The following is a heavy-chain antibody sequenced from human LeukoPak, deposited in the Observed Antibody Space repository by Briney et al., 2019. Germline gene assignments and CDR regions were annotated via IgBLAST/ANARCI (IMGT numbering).Heavy chain of an antibody. CDR1: GFTVSSNY. CDR2: IYSGGST. V-gene: IGHV3-53*01. D-gene: IGHD6-13*01. Sequence: PGGSLRLSCAASGFTVSSNYMSWVRQAPGKGLEWVSVIYSGGSTYYADSVKGRFTISRDNSKNTLYLQMNSLRAEDTAVYYCARAAWDSSWDYYFDYWGQGTLVTVSS. CDR3: ARAAWDSSWDYYFDY. J-gene: IGHJ4*02.